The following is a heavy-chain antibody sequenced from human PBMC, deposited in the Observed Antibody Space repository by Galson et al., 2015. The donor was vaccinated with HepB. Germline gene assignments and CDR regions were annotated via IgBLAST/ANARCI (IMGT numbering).Heavy chain of an antibody. D-gene: IGHD3-3*01. CDR1: GYTFTSYA. CDR2: INTNTGNP. V-gene: IGHV7-4-1*02. Sequence: SVKVSCKASGYTFTSYAMNWVRQAPGQGLKWMGWINTNTGNPTYAQGSTGRFVFSLDTSVSTAYLQISSLKAEDTAVYYCARTLIWSGYLTNYYYYYIDVWGKGTTVTVSS. J-gene: IGHJ6*03. CDR3: ARTLIWSGYLTNYYYYYIDV.